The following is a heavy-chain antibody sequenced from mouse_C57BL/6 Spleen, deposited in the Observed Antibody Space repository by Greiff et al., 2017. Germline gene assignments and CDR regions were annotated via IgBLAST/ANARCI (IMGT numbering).Heavy chain of an antibody. CDR3: ARHEGLPYGSSYRYFDV. D-gene: IGHD1-1*01. CDR1: GYTFTEYT. Sequence: QVLLQQSGAELVKPGASVKLSCKASGYTFTEYTIHWVKQRSGQGLEWIGWFYPGSGSIKYNEKFKDKATLTADKSSSTVYMELSRLTSEDSAVYFCARHEGLPYGSSYRYFDVWGTGTTVTVSS. J-gene: IGHJ1*03. V-gene: IGHV1-62-2*01. CDR2: FYPGSGSI.